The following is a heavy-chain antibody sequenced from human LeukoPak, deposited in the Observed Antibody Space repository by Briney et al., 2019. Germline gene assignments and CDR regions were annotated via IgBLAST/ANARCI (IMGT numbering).Heavy chain of an antibody. V-gene: IGHV3-33*08. CDR3: ARDAGRYFDWLGY. Sequence: PGGSLSLSCAASGFTFSSYAMHWVPQAPGKGLEGVAVIWYDGSNRYYADSVKGRFTISRDNSKNTLYLQMNSLRAEDTAVYYCARDAGRYFDWLGYWGQGTLVTVSS. CDR2: IWYDGSNR. D-gene: IGHD3-9*01. CDR1: GFTFSSYA. J-gene: IGHJ4*02.